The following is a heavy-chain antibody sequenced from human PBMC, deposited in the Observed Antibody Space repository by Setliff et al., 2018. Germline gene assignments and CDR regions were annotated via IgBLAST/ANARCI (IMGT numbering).Heavy chain of an antibody. J-gene: IGHJ5*02. CDR2: TNLVDGET. CDR3: ARAGGTYCSNGVCHNWFDP. D-gene: IGHD2-8*01. V-gene: IGHV1-2*02. CDR1: GLTFTGYS. Sequence: ASVKVSCKASGLTFTGYSIHWVRQAPGQGLEWVGWTNLVDGETRYARKFQGRVTMTRDTSISTAYMELNRLTSDDAAMYYCARAGGTYCSNGVCHNWFDPWGQGTLVTVSS.